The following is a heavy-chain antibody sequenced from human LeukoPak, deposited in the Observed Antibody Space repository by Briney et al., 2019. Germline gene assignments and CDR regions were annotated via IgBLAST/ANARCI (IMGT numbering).Heavy chain of an antibody. CDR1: GGTFSSYA. CDR2: IIPIFGTA. D-gene: IGHD6-13*01. CDR3: ASSIAAAGMVSSAFDI. V-gene: IGHV1-69*13. Sequence: SVKVSCKASGGTFSSYAISWVRQAPGQGLEWMGGIIPIFGTANYAQKFQGRVTITADESTSTAYMELSSPRSEDTAVYYCASSIAAAGMVSSAFDIWGQGTMVTVSS. J-gene: IGHJ3*02.